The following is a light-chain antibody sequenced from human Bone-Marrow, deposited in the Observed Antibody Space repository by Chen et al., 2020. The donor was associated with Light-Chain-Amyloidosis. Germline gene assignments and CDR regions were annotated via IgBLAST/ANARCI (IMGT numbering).Light chain of an antibody. CDR3: QSADSSDTDVV. CDR2: KDS. CDR1: ALPMQY. J-gene: IGLJ3*02. V-gene: IGLV3-25*03. Sequence: SYEPTQPPSVSVSPGQTARIPCSGDALPMQYTYWYQRKPGQAPVLVIFKDSERPSGIPERFSGSSSGTTVTLTISGVQAEDEADYYCQSADSSDTDVVFGGGTQLTVL.